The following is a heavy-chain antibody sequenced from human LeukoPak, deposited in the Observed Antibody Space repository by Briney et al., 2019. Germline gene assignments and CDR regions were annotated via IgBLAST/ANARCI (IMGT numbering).Heavy chain of an antibody. V-gene: IGHV4-39*07. D-gene: IGHD3-22*01. CDR3: ARVYYYDSSGYYYVSGMDV. Sequence: PSETLSLTCTVSGASVSSSGYYWGWVRQPPGKGLEWIGSIYYSGSTNYNPSLKSRVTISVDTSKNQFSLKLSSVTAADTAVYYCARVYYYDSSGYYYVSGMDVWGQGTTVTVSS. CDR1: GASVSSSGYY. J-gene: IGHJ6*02. CDR2: IYYSGST.